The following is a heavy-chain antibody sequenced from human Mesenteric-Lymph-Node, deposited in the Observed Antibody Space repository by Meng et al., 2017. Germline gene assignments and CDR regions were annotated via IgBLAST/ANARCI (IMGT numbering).Heavy chain of an antibody. CDR2: IYTSGST. D-gene: IGHD1-26*01. CDR3: AGEVGATILDP. CDR1: GGSINNYY. Sequence: SETLSLPCRVSGGSINNYYWSWIRQPAGKGLEWIGRIYTSGSTNYHPSLKSRVTISVDTSKNQFSLKLSSVTAADTAVYYCAGEVGATILDPWGQGTLVTVSS. J-gene: IGHJ5*02. V-gene: IGHV4-4*07.